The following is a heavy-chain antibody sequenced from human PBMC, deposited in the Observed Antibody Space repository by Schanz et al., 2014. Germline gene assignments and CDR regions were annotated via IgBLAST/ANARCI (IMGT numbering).Heavy chain of an antibody. Sequence: QVQLQESGPGLMRPSETLSLTCTVAGASTRGYYWTWIRRTPQHGLQWIGYVYYSGSTSYNPSLHLLISISLDTSSHQFFLRLHSVTAADTGVYYCARDRGTGERYFDHWGQGILVTVSS. V-gene: IGHV4-59*01. CDR3: ARDRGTGERYFDH. J-gene: IGHJ4*02. CDR2: VYYSGST. D-gene: IGHD1-1*01. CDR1: GASTRGYY.